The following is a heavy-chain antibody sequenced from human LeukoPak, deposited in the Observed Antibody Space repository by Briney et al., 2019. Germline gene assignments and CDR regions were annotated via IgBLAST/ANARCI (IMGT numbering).Heavy chain of an antibody. CDR1: GGTFSSYA. CDR2: IIPIFGTA. D-gene: IGHD3-22*01. Sequence: ASVKVSSKASGGTFSSYAISWVRQAPGQGLKWMGRIIPIFGTANYAQKFQGRVTITTDESTSTAYMELSSLRSEDTAVYYCARDTYYYDSRYDYWGQGTLVTVSS. CDR3: ARDTYYYDSRYDY. J-gene: IGHJ4*02. V-gene: IGHV1-69*05.